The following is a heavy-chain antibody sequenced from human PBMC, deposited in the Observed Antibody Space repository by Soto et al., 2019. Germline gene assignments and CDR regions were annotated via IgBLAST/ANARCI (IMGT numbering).Heavy chain of an antibody. V-gene: IGHV1-24*01. Sequence: ASVKVSCKVSGYTLTELSMHWVRQAPGKGLEWMGGFDPEDGETIYAQKFQGRVTMTEDTSTDTAYMELSSLRSEDTAVYYCATDKTYIWGSYQDYYYMDVWGKGTTVTVSS. CDR3: ATDKTYIWGSYQDYYYMDV. CDR1: GYTLTELS. CDR2: FDPEDGET. J-gene: IGHJ6*03. D-gene: IGHD3-16*02.